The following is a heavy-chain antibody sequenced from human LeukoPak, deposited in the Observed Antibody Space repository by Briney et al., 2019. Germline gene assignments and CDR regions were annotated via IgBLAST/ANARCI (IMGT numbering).Heavy chain of an antibody. CDR3: ARHILGYCSSTSCYYYYGMTS. J-gene: IGHJ6*02. V-gene: IGHV4-59*08. CDR1: GGSISSYY. CDR2: IYYSGST. Sequence: SETLSLTCTVSGGSISSYYWSWIRQPPGKGLEWIGYIYYSGSTNYNPSLKSRGTISVDTSKNQFSLKLSSLTAADTAVYYCARHILGYCSSTSCYYYYGMTSGAKGPRSPSP. D-gene: IGHD2-2*01.